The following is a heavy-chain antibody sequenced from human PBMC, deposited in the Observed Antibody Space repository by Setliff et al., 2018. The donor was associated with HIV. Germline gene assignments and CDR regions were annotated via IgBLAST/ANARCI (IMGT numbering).Heavy chain of an antibody. J-gene: IGHJ2*01. Sequence: SETLSLTCTVSSSSIRSGGYYWNWIRQHPGKGLEWIGYTYHSGSTYYNPSLKSRVTISVDTSKNQFSLKLSSVTAAATAVYYCARGTPDHEVWYFDLWGRGTLVTVSS. CDR3: ARGTPDHEVWYFDL. V-gene: IGHV4-31*03. CDR2: TYHSGST. CDR1: SSSIRSGGYY.